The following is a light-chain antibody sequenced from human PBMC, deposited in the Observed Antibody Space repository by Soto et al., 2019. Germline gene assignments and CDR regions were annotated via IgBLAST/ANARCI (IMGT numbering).Light chain of an antibody. CDR3: QQSYSTLWT. CDR1: QSISSY. V-gene: IGKV1-39*01. Sequence: EIQMTQSPSSLSASVGDRVTITCRASQSISSYLNWYQQKPGKAPKLLIYAASSLQSGVPSRFSGSGSRTDFTLTISSLQPEDFATYYCQQSYSTLWTFGQGTKVDIK. J-gene: IGKJ1*01. CDR2: AAS.